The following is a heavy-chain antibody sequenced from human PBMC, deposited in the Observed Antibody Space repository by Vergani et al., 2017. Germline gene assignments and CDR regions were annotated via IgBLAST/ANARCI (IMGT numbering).Heavy chain of an antibody. Sequence: VQLLESGGGLVQPGGSLRLSCAASGFTFSSYGMHWVRQAPGKGLEWVAVISYDGSNKYYADSVKGRFTISRDNSKNTLYLQMNSLRAEDTAVYYCARDLAAAGMRNWFDPWGQGTLVTVSS. D-gene: IGHD6-13*01. V-gene: IGHV3-30*03. CDR2: ISYDGSNK. CDR1: GFTFSSYG. J-gene: IGHJ5*02. CDR3: ARDLAAAGMRNWFDP.